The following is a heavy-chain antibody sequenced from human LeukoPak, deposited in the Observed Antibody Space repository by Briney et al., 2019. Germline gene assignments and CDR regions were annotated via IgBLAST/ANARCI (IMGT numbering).Heavy chain of an antibody. CDR2: IYYSGST. Sequence: PSETLSLTCTVPGGSISSYYWSWIRQPPGKGLEWIGYIYYSGSTNYNPSLKSRVTISVDTSKNQFSLKLSSVTAADTAVYYCARISVAGTEGDYWGQGTLVTVSS. V-gene: IGHV4-59*01. CDR1: GGSISSYY. J-gene: IGHJ4*02. CDR3: ARISVAGTEGDY. D-gene: IGHD6-19*01.